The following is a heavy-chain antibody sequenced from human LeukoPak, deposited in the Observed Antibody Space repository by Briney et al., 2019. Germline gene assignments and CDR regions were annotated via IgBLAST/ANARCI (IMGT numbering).Heavy chain of an antibody. CDR3: AKDRSSTWSFDY. CDR1: GFTFNSDN. J-gene: IGHJ4*02. CDR2: ISSDGSNN. Sequence: GSLRLSCAASGFTFNSDNMHWVRQAPGKGLEWVAVISSDGSNNCYADSVKGRFAISRDNSRNTLYLQMNSLIAEDTAVYYCAKDRSSTWSFDYWGQGTLVTVSS. V-gene: IGHV3-30*18. D-gene: IGHD6-13*01.